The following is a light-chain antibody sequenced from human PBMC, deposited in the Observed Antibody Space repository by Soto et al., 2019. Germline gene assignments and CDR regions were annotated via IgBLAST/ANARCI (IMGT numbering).Light chain of an antibody. V-gene: IGLV2-8*01. CDR2: EVS. CDR1: SSDVGAYNY. CDR3: SAHGGSNNFYV. J-gene: IGLJ1*01. Sequence: QSVLPQPPSASGSPGQSVTISCTGTSSDVGAYNYVSWYQQHPGKVPKLMIYEVSKRPSGVPDRFSASKSGNTASLTVSGLQPEDEADYYCSAHGGSNNFYVFGTGTKVTVL.